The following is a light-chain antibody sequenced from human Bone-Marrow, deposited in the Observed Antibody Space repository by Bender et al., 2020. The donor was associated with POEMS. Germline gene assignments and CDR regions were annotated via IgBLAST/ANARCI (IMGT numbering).Light chain of an antibody. CDR2: EGS. Sequence: QSALTQPASVSGSPGQSITISCTGTSSDIGDYNLVSWYQHHPNKAPKLIIYEGSKRPSGVSDRFSGSKSGNTASLTISGLQAEDEAHYYCAVWADSLNAWVFGGGTELTVL. J-gene: IGLJ3*02. CDR1: SSDIGDYNL. V-gene: IGLV2-14*02. CDR3: AVWADSLNAWV.